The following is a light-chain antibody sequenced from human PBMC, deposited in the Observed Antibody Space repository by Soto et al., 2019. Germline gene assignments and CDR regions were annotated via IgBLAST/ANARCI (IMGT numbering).Light chain of an antibody. CDR2: SDN. CDR3: SVWDDSLNGPV. J-gene: IGLJ3*02. Sequence: QSVLTQPPSASGTPGQRVXISCSGSSSNIGSNAVNWYQQLPGTAPKLFIYSDNQRPSGVPDRVSGSKSATSASLAISGLQSDDEADYFCSVWDDSLNGPVFGGGTKLTVL. CDR1: SSNIGSNA. V-gene: IGLV1-44*01.